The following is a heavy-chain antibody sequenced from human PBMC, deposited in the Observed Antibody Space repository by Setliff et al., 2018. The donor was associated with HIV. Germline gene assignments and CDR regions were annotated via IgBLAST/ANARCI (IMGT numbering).Heavy chain of an antibody. D-gene: IGHD3-16*01. V-gene: IGHV3-48*01. CDR2: ISSSSSTI. Sequence: GGSLRLSCAASGFTFSSYSMNWVRQAPGKGLEWVSYISSSSSTIYYADSVKGRFTISRDNAKNSLYLQMNSLRAEDTAVYYCARDCRVVYTGGHYFYGMDVWGQGTAVTAP. CDR1: GFTFSSYS. CDR3: ARDCRVVYTGGHYFYGMDV. J-gene: IGHJ6*02.